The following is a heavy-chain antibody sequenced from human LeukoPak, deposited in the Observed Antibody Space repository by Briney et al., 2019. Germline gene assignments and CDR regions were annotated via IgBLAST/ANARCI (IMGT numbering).Heavy chain of an antibody. V-gene: IGHV1-8*01. J-gene: IGHJ4*02. Sequence: ASVKVSCKASGYTFISYDINWVRQATGQGLEWMGWMNPNSGNTGYAQKFQGRVTMTRNTSISTAYMELSSLRSEDAAVYYCARASPADPPTDYWGQGTLVTVSS. CDR2: MNPNSGNT. CDR1: GYTFISYD. D-gene: IGHD1-14*01. CDR3: ARASPADPPTDY.